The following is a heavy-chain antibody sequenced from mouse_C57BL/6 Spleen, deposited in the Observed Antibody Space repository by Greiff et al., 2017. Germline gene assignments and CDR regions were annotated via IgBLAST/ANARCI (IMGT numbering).Heavy chain of an antibody. Sequence: QVQLQQSGAELARPGASVKMSCKASGYTFTSYTMHWVKQRPGQGLEWIGYINPSSGYTKYNQKFKDKATLTADKSSSTAYMQLSSLTSEDSAVXYCASMYGYEEAWFAYWGQGTLVTVSA. J-gene: IGHJ3*01. V-gene: IGHV1-4*01. CDR3: ASMYGYEEAWFAY. CDR1: GYTFTSYT. CDR2: INPSSGYT. D-gene: IGHD2-2*01.